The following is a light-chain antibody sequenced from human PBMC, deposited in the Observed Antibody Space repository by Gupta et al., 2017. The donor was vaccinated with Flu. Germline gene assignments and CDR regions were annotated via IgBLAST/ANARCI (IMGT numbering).Light chain of an antibody. CDR3: QQYNSYRWT. Sequence: IVLTPSPGTLSLSPGERATLSCRGSQSVSSSYLAWYQQKPGQAPRLLTYGASSRATGIPDRFSGSGSGTDFTLTISRLEPDDFAVYYCQQYNSYRWTFGQGTKVEIK. CDR1: QSVSSSY. J-gene: IGKJ1*01. V-gene: IGKV3-20*01. CDR2: GAS.